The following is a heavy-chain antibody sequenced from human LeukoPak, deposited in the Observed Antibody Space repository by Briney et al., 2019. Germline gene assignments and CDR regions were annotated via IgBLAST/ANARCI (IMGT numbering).Heavy chain of an antibody. Sequence: ASVKVSCKASGYTFSNYGISWVRQAPGQGLEWMGWISIYNGNTNYAQKLQGRVTMTTDTSTSTAYMELRSLTSDDTAVYYCAKISPVEPAASYYAMDVWGQGTTVTVSS. CDR2: ISIYNGNT. V-gene: IGHV1-18*01. CDR3: AKISPVEPAASYYAMDV. D-gene: IGHD2-2*01. CDR1: GYTFSNYG. J-gene: IGHJ6*02.